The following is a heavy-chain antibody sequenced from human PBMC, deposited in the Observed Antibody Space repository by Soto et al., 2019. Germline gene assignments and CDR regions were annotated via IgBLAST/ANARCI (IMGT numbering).Heavy chain of an antibody. J-gene: IGHJ4*02. CDR3: AKRYYDSSRYDPFSF. V-gene: IGHV3-23*01. CDR1: GFTFSSYA. Sequence: PGGSLRLSCAASGFTFSSYAMSWVRQAPGKGLEWVSAISGSGGSTYYADSVKGRFTISRDNSKNTLYLQMNSLRAEDTAVYYCAKRYYDSSRYDPFSFWGQGTLVTVSS. D-gene: IGHD3-22*01. CDR2: ISGSGGST.